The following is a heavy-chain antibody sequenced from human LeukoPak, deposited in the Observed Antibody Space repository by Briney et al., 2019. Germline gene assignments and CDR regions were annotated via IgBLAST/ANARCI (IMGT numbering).Heavy chain of an antibody. D-gene: IGHD6-19*01. CDR2: IIPIFGTA. CDR1: GGTFSSYA. V-gene: IGHV1-69*05. CDR3: ASGDVAAVRWFDS. Sequence: SVTVSCKASGGTFSSYAISWVRQAPGQGLEWMGRIIPIFGTANYAQKFQGRVTITTDESTSTAYMELSSLRPEDTAVYYCASGDVAAVRWFDSWRQGALVTLSS. J-gene: IGHJ5*01.